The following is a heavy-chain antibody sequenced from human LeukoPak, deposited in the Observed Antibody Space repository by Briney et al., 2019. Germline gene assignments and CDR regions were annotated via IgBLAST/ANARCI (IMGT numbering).Heavy chain of an antibody. D-gene: IGHD2-2*03. Sequence: PGGPLRLPCAASGFTFSSYRMTWVRQAPGKAREWVSSISSSNSYIYYAHSVKGRFTISRDNAKNSLYLQMNSLRAEDTGVYYCARVDMAGNYWGQGTLVTVSS. V-gene: IGHV3-21*01. CDR2: ISSSNSYI. J-gene: IGHJ4*02. CDR1: GFTFSSYR. CDR3: ARVDMAGNY.